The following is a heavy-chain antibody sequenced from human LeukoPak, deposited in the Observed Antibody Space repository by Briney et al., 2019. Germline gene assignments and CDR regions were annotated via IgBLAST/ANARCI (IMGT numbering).Heavy chain of an antibody. CDR2: ISGSGGST. Sequence: GGSLRLSCAVSGITLSNYGMSWVRQAPGKGLEWVSAISGSGGSTYYADSVKGRFTISRDNSKNTLYLQMNSLRAEDTAVYYCAKDRTWIQLWTPLHYWGQGTLVTVSS. CDR3: AKDRTWIQLWTPLHY. D-gene: IGHD5-18*01. CDR1: GITLSNYG. V-gene: IGHV3-23*01. J-gene: IGHJ4*02.